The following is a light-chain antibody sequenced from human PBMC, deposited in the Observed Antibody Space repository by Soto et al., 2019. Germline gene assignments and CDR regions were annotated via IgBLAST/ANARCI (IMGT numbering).Light chain of an antibody. Sequence: DFELTQSPSSLSAFVGDRVSISCRASQSISKFLSWYQQRPGTAPKLLIYAASSLESGVPSRFSGSGSGTDFTLTISSLQPEDFATYYCQQNYNTPITFGRGTRLEIK. J-gene: IGKJ5*01. CDR1: QSISKF. V-gene: IGKV1-39*01. CDR2: AAS. CDR3: QQNYNTPIT.